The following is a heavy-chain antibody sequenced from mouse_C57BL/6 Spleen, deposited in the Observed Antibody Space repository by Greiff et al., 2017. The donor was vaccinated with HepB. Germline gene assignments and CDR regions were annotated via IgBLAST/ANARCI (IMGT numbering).Heavy chain of an antibody. CDR3: ARCDGSYPDY. CDR1: GYAFSSYW. V-gene: IGHV1-80*01. D-gene: IGHD1-1*02. Sequence: VHLVESGAELVKPGASVKISCKASGYAFSSYWMNWVKQRPGKGLEWIGQIYPGDGDTNYNGKFKGKATLTADKSSSTAYMQLSSLTSEDSAVYFCARCDGSYPDYWGQGTTLTVSS. CDR2: IYPGDGDT. J-gene: IGHJ2*01.